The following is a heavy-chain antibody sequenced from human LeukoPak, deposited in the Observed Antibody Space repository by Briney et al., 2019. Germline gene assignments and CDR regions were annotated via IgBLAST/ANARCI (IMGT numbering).Heavy chain of an antibody. CDR2: IKQDESEK. D-gene: IGHD4-11*01. V-gene: IGHV3-7*01. CDR1: GFTFSTYW. J-gene: IGHJ4*02. Sequence: GGSLRLSCAASGFTFSTYWMSWVRQAPGKGLEWVANIKQDESEKYYVDSVKGRFTISRDNAKNSLYLQMDSLRAEDTAVYYCVRRGTSWTIGNTDYWGPGTLVTVSS. CDR3: VRRGTSWTIGNTDY.